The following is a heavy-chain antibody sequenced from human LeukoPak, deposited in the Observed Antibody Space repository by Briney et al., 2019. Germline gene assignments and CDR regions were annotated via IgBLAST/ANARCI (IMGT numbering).Heavy chain of an antibody. D-gene: IGHD3-10*01. J-gene: IGHJ4*02. CDR2: IYSSGST. V-gene: IGHV4-61*02. Sequence: PSETLSLTCTVSGGSISSETYYWTWVRQPAGKGLEWIGRIYSSGSTSYNPSLKSRVTISVGTSKNQFSLKLTSVTAADTAVYYCAREGRITIIRGVNFGYWGQGTLVSVSS. CDR3: AREGRITIIRGVNFGY. CDR1: GGSISSETYY.